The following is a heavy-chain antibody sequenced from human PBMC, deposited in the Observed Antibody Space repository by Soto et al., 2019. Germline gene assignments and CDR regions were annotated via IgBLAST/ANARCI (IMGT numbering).Heavy chain of an antibody. Sequence: EVQLLEYGGGSVQPGGSLRLSCAASGFTFSSYAMHWVRRPPGKGLEWVSSISGSGGTAYYAYSVKGRFSISRDSPVNTLYLQMNSLRAEDTAVYYCAKGRGQNRDFDYWGQGTLVTVSP. CDR3: AKGRGQNRDFDY. J-gene: IGHJ4*02. CDR1: GFTFSSYA. V-gene: IGHV3-23*01. D-gene: IGHD3-10*01. CDR2: ISGSGGTA.